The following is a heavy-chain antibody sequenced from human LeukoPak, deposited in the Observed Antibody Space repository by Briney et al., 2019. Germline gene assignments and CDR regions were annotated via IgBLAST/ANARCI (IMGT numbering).Heavy chain of an antibody. J-gene: IGHJ3*02. CDR2: IKQDGSEK. Sequence: PGGSLRLSCAASGFTFSSYWMSWVRQAPGKGLEWVANIKQDGSEKYYVDSVKGRFTISRDNAKNSLYLQMNSLRAEDTAVYYCARERGYSGYDPAFDIWGQGTMVTVSS. V-gene: IGHV3-7*01. D-gene: IGHD5-12*01. CDR1: GFTFSSYW. CDR3: ARERGYSGYDPAFDI.